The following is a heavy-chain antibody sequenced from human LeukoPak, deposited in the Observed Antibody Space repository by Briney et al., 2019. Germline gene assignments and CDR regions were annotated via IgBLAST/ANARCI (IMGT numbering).Heavy chain of an antibody. J-gene: IGHJ3*02. V-gene: IGHV4-4*09. CDR3: ARPYSSGWYGAYDI. CDR1: GGSTSSFF. D-gene: IGHD6-19*01. CDR2: IYTGIST. Sequence: PSETLSLTCTVSGGSTSSFFWTWIRQPPGKGLEWIGYIYTGISTKYNPSLKSRVTISVDAPKNQFSLKLSSVTAADTAVYYCARPYSSGWYGAYDIWGQGTMVTVSS.